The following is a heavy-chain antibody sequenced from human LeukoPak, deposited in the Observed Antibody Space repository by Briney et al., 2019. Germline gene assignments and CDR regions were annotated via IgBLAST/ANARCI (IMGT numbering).Heavy chain of an antibody. J-gene: IGHJ4*01. D-gene: IGHD6-19*01. CDR2: IDSSGTT. Sequence: PSETLSLTCSVSDGSINTYFWSWIRQPAGKGVEWIGRIDSSGTTSLNPSLKSRVTISQDKSKKQFSLKLSSVTAADTAVYYCATGGYSAWCDYWGHGTQVIVSS. V-gene: IGHV4-4*07. CDR3: ATGGYSAWCDY. CDR1: DGSINTYF.